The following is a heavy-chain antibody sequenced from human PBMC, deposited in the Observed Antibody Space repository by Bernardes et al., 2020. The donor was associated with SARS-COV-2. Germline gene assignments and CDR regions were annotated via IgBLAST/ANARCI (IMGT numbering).Heavy chain of an antibody. CDR1: GGSHKYYY. D-gene: IGHD2-8*01. Sequence: ETLSLTCTVSGGSHKYYYWSWIRQPPGKALEWIGYIYNSGTTNYNPSLRSRVTIAIDTSKNQFSLKLTSVTAADTAVYYCARHARDCTRGVCQTYYYYAMDVWGPGTTVTVSS. CDR3: ARHARDCTRGVCQTYYYYAMDV. V-gene: IGHV4-59*08. CDR2: IYNSGTT. J-gene: IGHJ6*02.